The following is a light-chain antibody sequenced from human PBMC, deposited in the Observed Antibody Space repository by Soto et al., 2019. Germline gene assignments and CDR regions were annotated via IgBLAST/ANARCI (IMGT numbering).Light chain of an antibody. J-gene: IGLJ1*01. CDR1: SRDIGFFNY. Sequence: QSAPTQPASVSGSPGQSITVSCTGTSRDIGFFNYVSWYQQYPGNAPKLIIFEVTNRPSGVSHRFSGSKSGNTASLTISGLQAEDGADYFCASYTTRSTYVFGSGTKVTVL. CDR3: ASYTTRSTYV. V-gene: IGLV2-14*01. CDR2: EVT.